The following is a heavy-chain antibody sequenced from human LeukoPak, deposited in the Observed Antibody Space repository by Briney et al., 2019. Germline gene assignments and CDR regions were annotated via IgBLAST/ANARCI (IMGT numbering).Heavy chain of an antibody. Sequence: SGRSLRLSCAASGFTFSSYGMHCVRQAPGKGLEWVSYISSSGSTIYYADSVKGRFTISRDNAKNSLYLQMNSLRAEDTAVYYCARETIIVNAFDIWGQGTMVTVSS. D-gene: IGHD3-22*01. CDR2: ISSSGSTI. CDR3: ARETIIVNAFDI. V-gene: IGHV3-48*04. CDR1: GFTFSSYG. J-gene: IGHJ3*02.